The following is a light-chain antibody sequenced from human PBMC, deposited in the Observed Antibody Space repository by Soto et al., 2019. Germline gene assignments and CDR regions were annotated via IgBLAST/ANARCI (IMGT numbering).Light chain of an antibody. CDR1: QSVGSY. CDR2: DAL. CDR3: QRRPPWPPYI. V-gene: IGKV3-11*01. J-gene: IGKJ2*01. Sequence: EVVLTQSPVTLSLSPGERATLSCRASQSVGSYLAWIQKKPGQAPRLLIYDALNRATGIPARFSGSGSGTDFPLTISSLEPKDFAVYYCQRRPPWPPYIFGRGTKLEIK.